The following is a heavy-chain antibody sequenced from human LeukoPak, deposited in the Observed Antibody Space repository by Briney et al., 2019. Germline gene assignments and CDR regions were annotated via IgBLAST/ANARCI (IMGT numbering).Heavy chain of an antibody. CDR3: AKVELRYFDWLSFDY. V-gene: IGHV3-9*01. CDR2: ISWNSGSI. CDR1: GFTFSRYA. Sequence: PGGSLRLSCAASGFTFSRYAMHWVRQAPGKGLEWVSGISWNSGSIGYADSVKGRFTISRDNAKNPLYLQMNSLRAEDTALYYCAKVELRYFDWLSFDYWGQGTLVTVSS. D-gene: IGHD3-9*01. J-gene: IGHJ4*02.